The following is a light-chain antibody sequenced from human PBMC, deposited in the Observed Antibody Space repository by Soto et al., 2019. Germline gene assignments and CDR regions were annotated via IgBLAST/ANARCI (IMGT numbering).Light chain of an antibody. V-gene: IGLV2-14*03. CDR1: SSDVGVYNY. CDR3: SSYTNRNTVV. CDR2: DVT. J-gene: IGLJ3*02. Sequence: QSALTQPASVSGSPGQSITIFCTGTSSDVGVYNYVSWYQQRSGKPPKLMIYDVTNRPSGVSNRFSGSKSGSTASLTISGLQAEDEGDYYCSSYTNRNTVVFGGGTKLTVL.